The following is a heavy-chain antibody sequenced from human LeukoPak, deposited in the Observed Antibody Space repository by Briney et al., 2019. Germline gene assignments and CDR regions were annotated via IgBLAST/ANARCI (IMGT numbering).Heavy chain of an antibody. CDR1: GFTFSDYY. CDR2: ISSSGSTT. D-gene: IGHD3-10*01. CDR3: ARGQWYGAF. J-gene: IGHJ4*02. V-gene: IGHV3-11*01. Sequence: PGGSLRLSCAASGFTFSDYYMTWIRQAPGRGLEWVSYISSSGSTTNYADSVQGRFTISRDNAENSVYLQMNSLRADDTAVYYCARGQWYGAFWGQGTLVTVSS.